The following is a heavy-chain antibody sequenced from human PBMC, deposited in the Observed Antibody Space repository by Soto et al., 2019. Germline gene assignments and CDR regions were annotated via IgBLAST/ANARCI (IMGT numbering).Heavy chain of an antibody. J-gene: IGHJ6*02. Sequence: LSLTGTVPGGSVCSGSYVCYRIRPPPGLGREWMGYIYYSGSTNHNPSIKSRVTIPVDTSKNQFSLKLSSVTAADTAVYYCARAEYSSSTGYYYCGLDVWGQGTSVPFS. CDR1: GGSVCSGSYV. D-gene: IGHD6-6*01. CDR3: ARAEYSSSTGYYYCGLDV. V-gene: IGHV4-61*01. CDR2: IYYSGST.